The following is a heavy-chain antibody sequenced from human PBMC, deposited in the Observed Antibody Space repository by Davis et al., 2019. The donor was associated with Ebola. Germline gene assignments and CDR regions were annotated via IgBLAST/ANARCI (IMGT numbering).Heavy chain of an antibody. CDR2: ISSSGSTI. CDR1: GGSISSYY. J-gene: IGHJ4*02. V-gene: IGHV3-11*01. D-gene: IGHD2-15*01. CDR3: ARGYCSGGSCYLFRMEFDY. Sequence: LSLTCTVSGGSISSYYWSWIRQPPGKGLEWVSYISSSGSTIYYADSVKGRFTISRDNAKNSLYLQMNSLRAEDTAVYYCARGYCSGGSCYLFRMEFDYWGQGTLVTVSS.